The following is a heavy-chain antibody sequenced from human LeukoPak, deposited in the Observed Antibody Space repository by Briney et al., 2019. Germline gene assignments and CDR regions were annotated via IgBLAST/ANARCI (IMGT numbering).Heavy chain of an antibody. V-gene: IGHV3-74*01. D-gene: IGHD3-22*01. CDR1: GFTFSSYW. CDR2: INGDESST. CDR3: ARIGDGDSRGYYY. Sequence: GGSLRLSCAASGFTFSSYWMHWVRQAPGKGLVWVSRINGDESSTSYADSAKGRFTSSRDNAKNTLYLQMNSLRAEDTAVYYCARIGDGDSRGYYYWGQGTLVTVSS. J-gene: IGHJ4*02.